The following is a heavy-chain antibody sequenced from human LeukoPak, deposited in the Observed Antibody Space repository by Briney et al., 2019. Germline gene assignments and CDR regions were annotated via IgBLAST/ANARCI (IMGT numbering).Heavy chain of an antibody. CDR2: ISWDGGST. Sequence: GGSLRLSCAASGFTFDDYTMPWVRQAPGKGLEWVSLISWDGGSTYYADSVKGRFTISRDNSKNSLYLQMNSLRTEDTALYYCAKATLYYYYYMDVWGKGTTVTVSS. CDR3: AKATLYYYYYMDV. CDR1: GFTFDDYT. J-gene: IGHJ6*03. V-gene: IGHV3-43*01.